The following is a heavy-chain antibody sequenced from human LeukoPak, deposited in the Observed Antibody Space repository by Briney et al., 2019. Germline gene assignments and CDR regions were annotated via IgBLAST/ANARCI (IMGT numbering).Heavy chain of an antibody. J-gene: IGHJ4*02. CDR1: GFTFSSYA. Sequence: PGGSLRLSCAASGFTFSSYAMSWVRQAPGKGLEWVSAISGSGAATYSADSVKGRFTISRDNSKNTLYLQMNSLRAEDTAVYYCAKRDYGELSGGHFDYWGQGTLVTVSS. CDR3: AKRDYGELSGGHFDY. V-gene: IGHV3-23*01. D-gene: IGHD4-17*01. CDR2: ISGSGAAT.